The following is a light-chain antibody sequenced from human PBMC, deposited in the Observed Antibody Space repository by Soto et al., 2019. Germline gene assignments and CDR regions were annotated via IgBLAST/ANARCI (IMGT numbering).Light chain of an antibody. CDR3: QQSSSALIT. CDR1: QSISSY. J-gene: IGKJ5*01. Sequence: DIQMTQSPASLSASVGDRVTITCRASQSISSYLNWYQQKPGKAPDLLIYAASTLQSGVPSRFSGSGSGTDFTLTISSLQPEDFATYYCQQSSSALITFGQGTRLEI. V-gene: IGKV1-39*01. CDR2: AAS.